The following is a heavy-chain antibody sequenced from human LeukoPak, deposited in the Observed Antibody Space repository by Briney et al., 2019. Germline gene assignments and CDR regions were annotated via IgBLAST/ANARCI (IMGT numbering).Heavy chain of an antibody. CDR2: ISRDGSDT. Sequence: GGSLRLSCAASGFSFSSYAMFWVRQAPGKGLEWVTIISRDGSDTFYADSVKGRFTISRDNSKNTLYLQMNSLRAEDTAVYYCARELGYSGSYYGVYYYYYGMDVWGQGTTVTVSS. CDR3: ARELGYSGSYYGVYYYYYGMDV. CDR1: GFSFSSYA. D-gene: IGHD1-26*01. V-gene: IGHV3-30-3*01. J-gene: IGHJ6*02.